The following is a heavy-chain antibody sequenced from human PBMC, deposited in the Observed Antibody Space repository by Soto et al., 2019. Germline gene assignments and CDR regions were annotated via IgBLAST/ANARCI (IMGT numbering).Heavy chain of an antibody. Sequence: GSVKVYFKASGYTFTSYAMHLVRQAPGQRLEWMGWINAGNGNAKYSQKFQGRVTITRDTSASTAYMELSSLRSEDTAVYYCARGFEQQLGNWFDPWGQGTLVTVSS. CDR2: INAGNGNA. V-gene: IGHV1-3*01. CDR1: GYTFTSYA. D-gene: IGHD6-13*01. J-gene: IGHJ5*02. CDR3: ARGFEQQLGNWFDP.